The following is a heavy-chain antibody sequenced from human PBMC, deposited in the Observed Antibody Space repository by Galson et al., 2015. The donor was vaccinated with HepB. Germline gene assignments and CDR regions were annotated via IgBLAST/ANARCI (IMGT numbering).Heavy chain of an antibody. Sequence: SVKVSCKASGGTFTNYAISWVRQAPGQGLEWMGGITPIFGTAHYALKFQGRVTITADASTSTAYMKLSSLRSEDTAVYYCARGRDGYNRPVTPFDYWGQGTLVTVST. CDR1: GGTFTNYA. CDR3: ARGRDGYNRPVTPFDY. V-gene: IGHV1-69*13. CDR2: ITPIFGTA. D-gene: IGHD5-24*01. J-gene: IGHJ4*02.